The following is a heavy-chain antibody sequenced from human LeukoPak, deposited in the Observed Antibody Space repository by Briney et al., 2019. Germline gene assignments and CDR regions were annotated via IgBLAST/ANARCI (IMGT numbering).Heavy chain of an antibody. J-gene: IGHJ5*02. D-gene: IGHD2-2*01. CDR2: NYYSGSA. Sequence: PSETLSLTCTVSGGSISTYYWSWIRQPPGKGLEWIGYNYYSGSANYNPSLKSRVTMSVDTSKNQFSLKLSSVTAADTAVYYCARGSTVVPAAISVDLFDPWGQGTLVTVSS. CDR3: ARGSTVVPAAISVDLFDP. V-gene: IGHV4-59*12. CDR1: GGSISTYY.